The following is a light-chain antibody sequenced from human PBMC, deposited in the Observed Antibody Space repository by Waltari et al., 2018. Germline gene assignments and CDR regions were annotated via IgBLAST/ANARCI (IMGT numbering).Light chain of an antibody. CDR2: EVS. V-gene: IGLV2-23*02. CDR3: CSYAGHSTYV. Sequence: QSALTQPASVSGSPGQSITISCTGTSSDVGNYNLVSWYQQHPGKAPKLMIYEVSQRPPGVSNRFSGSKAGNTASLTIPGLQPEDETDYYCCSYAGHSTYVFGTGTKVTVL. J-gene: IGLJ1*01. CDR1: SSDVGNYNL.